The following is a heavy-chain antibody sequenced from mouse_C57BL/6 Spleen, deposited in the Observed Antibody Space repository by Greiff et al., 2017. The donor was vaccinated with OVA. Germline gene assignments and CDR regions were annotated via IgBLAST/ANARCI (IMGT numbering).Heavy chain of an antibody. V-gene: IGHV1-64*01. CDR3: ARDSSGYNFDY. CDR2: IHPNSGST. D-gene: IGHD3-2*02. CDR1: GYTFTSYW. J-gene: IGHJ2*01. Sequence: QVQLQQPGAELVKPGASVKLSCKASGYTFTSYWMHWVKQRPGQGLEWIGMIHPNSGSTNYNEKFKSKATLTVDKSSSTAYMQLSSLTSEDSAVYDCARDSSGYNFDYWGQGTTLTVSS.